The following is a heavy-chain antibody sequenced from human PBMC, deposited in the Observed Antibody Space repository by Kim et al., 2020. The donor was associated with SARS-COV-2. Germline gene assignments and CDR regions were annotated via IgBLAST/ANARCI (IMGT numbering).Heavy chain of an antibody. J-gene: IGHJ5*02. V-gene: IGHV3-30*04. CDR3: AREEMAVAGPRVGNWFDP. Sequence: GGSLRLSCAASGFTFSSYAMYWVRQAPGKGLEWVAVISYDGSNKYYADSVKGRFTISRDNSKNTLYLQMNSLRAEDTAVYYCAREEMAVAGPRVGNWFDPWGQGTLVTVSS. D-gene: IGHD6-19*01. CDR1: GFTFSSYA. CDR2: ISYDGSNK.